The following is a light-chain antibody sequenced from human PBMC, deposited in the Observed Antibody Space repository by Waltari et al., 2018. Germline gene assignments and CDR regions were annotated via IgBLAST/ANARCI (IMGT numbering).Light chain of an antibody. J-gene: IGLJ2*01. CDR3: SSYTSSNTVSVI. Sequence: QSALTQPASVSGSPGQSITISCTGTDTDIGDYDFVSWYQQHPGTAPKLIISEVYNRPSGVSIRVSGSKSGNTASLTISGLQAEDQADYYCSSYTSSNTVSVIFGGGTKLIVL. CDR2: EVY. CDR1: DTDIGDYDF. V-gene: IGLV2-14*01.